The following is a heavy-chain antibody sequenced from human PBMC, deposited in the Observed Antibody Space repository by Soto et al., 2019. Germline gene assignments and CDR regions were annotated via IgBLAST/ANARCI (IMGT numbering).Heavy chain of an antibody. CDR1: GFTFSNYA. CDR3: AKDHRGGWDSFDY. D-gene: IGHD6-19*01. J-gene: IGHJ4*02. V-gene: IGHV3-23*01. Sequence: EVQLLESGGGLVQPGGSLRLSCAASGFTFSNYAMAWVRQAPGKGLEWVSAISASAISTYYADSVKGRFTISRDNFMNTLYLQMNGLRAEDTAVSYCAKDHRGGWDSFDYWGQGTLVTVSS. CDR2: ISASAIST.